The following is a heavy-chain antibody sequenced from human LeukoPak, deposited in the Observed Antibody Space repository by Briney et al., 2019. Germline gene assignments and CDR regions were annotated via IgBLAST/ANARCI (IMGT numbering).Heavy chain of an antibody. CDR1: GGSISSGDYY. CDR3: ARVDSSLGAFDI. D-gene: IGHD6-13*01. V-gene: IGHV4-30-4*08. CDR2: IYYSGST. Sequence: PSETLSLTCTVSGGSISSGDYYWSWIRQPPGKGLEWIGYIYYSGSTYYNPSLKSRVTISVDTSKNQFSLKLSSVTAADTAVYYCARVDSSLGAFDIWGQGTMVTVSS. J-gene: IGHJ3*02.